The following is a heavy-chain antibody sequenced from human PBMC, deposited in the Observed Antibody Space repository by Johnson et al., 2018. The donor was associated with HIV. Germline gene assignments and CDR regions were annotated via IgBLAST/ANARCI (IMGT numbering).Heavy chain of an antibody. CDR2: IPYDGSNN. J-gene: IGHJ3*02. CDR1: RFTFRSYA. CDR3: AKDRGLLDAFDI. V-gene: IGHV3-30-3*01. Sequence: QVQLLESGGGVVQSGRSLRLSCAASRFTFRSYAMHWVRQAPGKGLEGVALIPYDGSNNYYADSVKGRFTISRDNSKNTLYLQMNSLRAEDTAVYYSAKDRGLLDAFDIWGQGTMVTVSS.